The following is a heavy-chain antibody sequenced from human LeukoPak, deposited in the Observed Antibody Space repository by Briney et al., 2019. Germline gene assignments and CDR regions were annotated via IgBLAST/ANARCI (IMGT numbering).Heavy chain of an antibody. CDR2: IYSSGST. J-gene: IGHJ4*02. D-gene: IGHD4-17*01. CDR3: ARDLGDYTFNY. V-gene: IGHV4-59*01. Sequence: PSETLSLTCTVSGGSISSFYWTWIRQSPGKGLEWIGYIYSSGSTKYNPSLKSRVTISLDTSRNQFSLKLSPVTAADTAVYYCARDLGDYTFNYWGQGTLVTVS. CDR1: GGSISSFY.